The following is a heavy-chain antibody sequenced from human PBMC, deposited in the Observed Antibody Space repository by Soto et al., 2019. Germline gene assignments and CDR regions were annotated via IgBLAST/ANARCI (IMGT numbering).Heavy chain of an antibody. Sequence: QVQLVQSGAEVKKPGASVKVSCKASGYTFTTHGISWVRQAPGQGLEWMGWVSGDNGHTNYAQSLQGRVTMTTDRPTNTAYMELRSLRSDDTAVYYCARDLGYCRSGTCYREWFDPWGQGTRVTVSS. D-gene: IGHD2-15*01. CDR2: VSGDNGHT. CDR1: GYTFTTHG. J-gene: IGHJ5*02. CDR3: ARDLGYCRSGTCYREWFDP. V-gene: IGHV1-18*01.